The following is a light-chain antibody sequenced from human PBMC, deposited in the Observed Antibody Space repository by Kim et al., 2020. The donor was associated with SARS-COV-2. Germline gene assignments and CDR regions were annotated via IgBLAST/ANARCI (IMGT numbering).Light chain of an antibody. CDR2: GTS. CDR3: QHYNNWPPWT. V-gene: IGKV3-15*01. Sequence: PGERVTLSCRASQSVSSNLAWYQQKPGQAPRLLIYGTSTRATGTPSRFSGSGSGTDFTLTISSLQSEDFAVYYCQHYNNWPPWTFGQGTKVDIK. CDR1: QSVSSN. J-gene: IGKJ1*01.